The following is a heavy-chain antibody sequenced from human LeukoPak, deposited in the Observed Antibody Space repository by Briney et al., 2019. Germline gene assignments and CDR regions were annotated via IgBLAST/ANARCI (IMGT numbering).Heavy chain of an antibody. Sequence: GRSLRLSCAASGFTFSSYGMHWVRQAPGKGLEWVAFIRYDGSNKYYADSVKGRFTISRDNSKNTLYLQMNSLRAEDTAVYYCAKVVGRSWYYYMDVWGKGTTVTVSS. CDR2: IRYDGSNK. J-gene: IGHJ6*03. V-gene: IGHV3-30*02. CDR1: GFTFSSYG. D-gene: IGHD6-13*01. CDR3: AKVVGRSWYYYMDV.